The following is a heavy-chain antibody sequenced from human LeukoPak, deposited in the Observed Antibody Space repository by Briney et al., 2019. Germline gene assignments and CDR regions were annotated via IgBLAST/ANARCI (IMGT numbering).Heavy chain of an antibody. D-gene: IGHD3-10*01. CDR1: GFTFSSYW. CDR3: AKDKRAMVRGVNYFDY. Sequence: GGSLRLSCVASGFTFSSYWMSWVRQAPGKGLEWVANIKQDGSEKYYVDSVKGRFTISRDNSKNTLYLQMNSLRAEDTAVYYCAKDKRAMVRGVNYFDYWGQGTLVTVSS. J-gene: IGHJ4*02. CDR2: IKQDGSEK. V-gene: IGHV3-7*01.